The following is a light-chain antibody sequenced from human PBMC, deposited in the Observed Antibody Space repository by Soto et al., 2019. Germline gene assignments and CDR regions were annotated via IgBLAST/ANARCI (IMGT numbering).Light chain of an antibody. V-gene: IGKV1-5*01. Sequence: DIQMTQSPSTLSASVGDTVTITCRASRGIDRWLAWYQQKPGKAPRLLISDASTLESGVPSRFSGSGSGTEFTLTINSLQSEDFAVYYCQQYDAWPLTFGGGTKVDIK. CDR2: DAS. CDR3: QQYDAWPLT. J-gene: IGKJ4*01. CDR1: RGIDRW.